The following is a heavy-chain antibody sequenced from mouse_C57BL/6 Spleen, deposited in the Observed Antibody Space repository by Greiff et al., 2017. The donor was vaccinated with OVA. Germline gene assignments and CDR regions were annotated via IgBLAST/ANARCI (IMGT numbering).Heavy chain of an antibody. D-gene: IGHD1-1*01. J-gene: IGHJ4*01. CDR1: GYTFTDYE. CDR2: IDPETGGT. CDR3: TRVTTVSEGAMDY. V-gene: IGHV1-15*01. Sequence: VQLQQSGAELVRPGASVTLSCKASGYTFTDYEMHWVKQTPVHGLAWIGAIDPETGGTAYNQKFKGKAILTADQSSSTAYMELRSLTSEDSAVYYCTRVTTVSEGAMDYWGQGTSVTVSS.